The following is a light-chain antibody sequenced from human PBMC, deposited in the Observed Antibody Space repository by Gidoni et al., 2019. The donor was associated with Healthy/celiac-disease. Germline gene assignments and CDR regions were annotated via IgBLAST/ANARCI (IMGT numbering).Light chain of an antibody. CDR3: SSYTSSSTV. CDR1: SSDVCGYNY. CDR2: DVS. Sequence: QSALTHPASVSGSPGQSITISCTGTSSDVCGYNYVSWYQQHPGKTPKLMIYDVSNRPYGVSNRFSGSKSANTASLTISGLQAEDEADYYCSSYTSSSTVFGTGTKVTVL. J-gene: IGLJ1*01. V-gene: IGLV2-14*03.